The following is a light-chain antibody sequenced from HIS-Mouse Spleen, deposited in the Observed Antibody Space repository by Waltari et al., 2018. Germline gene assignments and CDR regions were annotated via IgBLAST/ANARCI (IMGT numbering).Light chain of an antibody. CDR1: SSDVGGSNY. CDR3: SSYTSSSTLVV. V-gene: IGLV2-14*01. Sequence: QSALTQPASVSGSPGQSITISCTGTSSDVGGSNYVSWYQQHPCKAPKLMIYEVSNRPSGVSNRFSGSKSGNTASLTISGLQAEDEADYYCSSYTSSSTLVVFGGGTKLTVL. J-gene: IGLJ2*01. CDR2: EVS.